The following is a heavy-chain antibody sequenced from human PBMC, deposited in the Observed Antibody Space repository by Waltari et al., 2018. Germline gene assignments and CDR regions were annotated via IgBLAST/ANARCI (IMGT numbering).Heavy chain of an antibody. CDR1: GCVFNPYA. D-gene: IGHD2-2*01. CDR3: AKVSSSSLSRANSLDN. J-gene: IGHJ4*02. CDR2: IPWNMGDE. Sequence: EVQLVESGGGLVQPGTSLRLSCTASGCVFNPYAMQWVRQATGDGLAWVSCIPWNMGDEEYADSVNVRCTVVRDNAKTSLYLQMNKLRSEDTAVYYCAKVSSSSLSRANSLDNWGQGTLVTVAA. V-gene: IGHV3-9*01.